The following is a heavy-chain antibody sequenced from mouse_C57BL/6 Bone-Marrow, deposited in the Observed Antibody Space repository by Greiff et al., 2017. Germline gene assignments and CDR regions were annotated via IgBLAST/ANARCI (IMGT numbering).Heavy chain of an antibody. CDR3: ARCPYGNYYFDY. CDR1: GYTFTDYN. D-gene: IGHD2-1*01. Sequence: EVQLQQSGPELVKPGASVKIPCKASGYTFTDYNMDWVKQSHGKSLEWIGDINPNNGGTIYNQKFKGKATLTVDKSSSTAYMELRSLTSEDTAVYYCARCPYGNYYFDYWGQGTTLTVSS. CDR2: INPNNGGT. V-gene: IGHV1-18*01. J-gene: IGHJ2*01.